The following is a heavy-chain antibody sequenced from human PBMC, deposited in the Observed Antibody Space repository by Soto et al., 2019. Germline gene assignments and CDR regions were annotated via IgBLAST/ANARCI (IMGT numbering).Heavy chain of an antibody. D-gene: IGHD5-12*01. CDR1: GGSISSGGYS. CDR2: IYHSGST. V-gene: IGHV4-30-2*01. Sequence: QLQLQESGSGLVKPSQTLSLTCAVSGGSISSGGYSWSWIRQPPGKGLEWIGYIYHSGSTYYNPSLKSRVTISVDRSKNQFSLKLSSVTAADTAVYYCARNHKRWLQYDYFDYWGQGTLVTVSS. J-gene: IGHJ4*02. CDR3: ARNHKRWLQYDYFDY.